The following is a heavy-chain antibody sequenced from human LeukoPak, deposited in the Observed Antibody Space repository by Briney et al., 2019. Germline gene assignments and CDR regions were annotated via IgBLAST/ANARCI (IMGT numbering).Heavy chain of an antibody. CDR3: ARERGKQYCSGGSCYAGYFDY. CDR2: ISYDGSNK. Sequence: PGGSLRLSCAASGFTFSSYAMHWVRQAPGKGLEWVAVISYDGSNKYYADSVKGRFTISRDNSKNTLYLQMNSLRAEDTAVYYCARERGKQYCSGGSCYAGYFDYWGQGTLATVSS. J-gene: IGHJ4*02. CDR1: GFTFSSYA. D-gene: IGHD2-15*01. V-gene: IGHV3-30-3*01.